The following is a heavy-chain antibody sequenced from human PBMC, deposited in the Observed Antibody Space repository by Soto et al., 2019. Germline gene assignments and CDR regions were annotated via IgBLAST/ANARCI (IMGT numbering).Heavy chain of an antibody. D-gene: IGHD3-22*01. Sequence: PSENLSPTFTRSGGSISGSSYYWGWIRHPPGKGLEWIGNIYYSGSTYYNPSLKSRVTISVDTSKNQFSLKLSSVTAADTAVYYCMLGSGWKDFDYWGQGTLVTVS. CDR2: IYYSGST. CDR1: GGSISGSSYY. V-gene: IGHV4-39*01. J-gene: IGHJ4*02. CDR3: MLGSGWKDFDY.